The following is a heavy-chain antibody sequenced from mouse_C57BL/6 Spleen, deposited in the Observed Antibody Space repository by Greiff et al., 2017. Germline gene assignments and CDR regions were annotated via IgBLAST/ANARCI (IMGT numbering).Heavy chain of an antibody. CDR2: INPSTGGT. Sequence: VQLQQSGPELVKPGASVTISCKASGYSFPGYYMNWVKQSPEKSLEWIGEINPSTGGTTYNQKFKAKATLTVDKSSSTAYMQLKSLTSEDSAVYYCAITTPAYWGQGTLVTVSA. CDR3: AITTPAY. V-gene: IGHV1-42*01. CDR1: GYSFPGYY. D-gene: IGHD1-1*01. J-gene: IGHJ3*01.